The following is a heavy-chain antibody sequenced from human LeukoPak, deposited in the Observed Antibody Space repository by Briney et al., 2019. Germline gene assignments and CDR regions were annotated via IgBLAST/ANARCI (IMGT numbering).Heavy chain of an antibody. Sequence: GGSLRLSCAASGFTFSIYAMSWVRQAPGKGLEWVSAISGSGGSTYYADSVKGRFTISRDNSKNTLYLQMNSLRAEDTAVYYCAKSRNYYDSSGLDYWGQGTLVTVSS. V-gene: IGHV3-23*01. D-gene: IGHD3-22*01. CDR2: ISGSGGST. CDR1: GFTFSIYA. CDR3: AKSRNYYDSSGLDY. J-gene: IGHJ4*02.